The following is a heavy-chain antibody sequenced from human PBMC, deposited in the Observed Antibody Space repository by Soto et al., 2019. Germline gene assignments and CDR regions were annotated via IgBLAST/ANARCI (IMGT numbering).Heavy chain of an antibody. Sequence: PGGSLKLSCAASGFTLNSYAMSWARQAPGKGLEWVSAISGSGGSTYYADSVKGRLTISRDNAKHTLYLQMNSLRAEDTAVYYCAKGQTTSSTRNFDYWCQGTLVTVSS. CDR1: GFTLNSYA. V-gene: IGHV3-23*01. D-gene: IGHD1-1*01. J-gene: IGHJ4*02. CDR3: AKGQTTSSTRNFDY. CDR2: ISGSGGST.